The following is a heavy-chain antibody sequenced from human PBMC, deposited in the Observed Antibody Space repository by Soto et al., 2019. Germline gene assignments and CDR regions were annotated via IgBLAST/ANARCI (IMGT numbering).Heavy chain of an antibody. Sequence: QVQLVQSGAEVKKPGASVKVSCKASGYIFTAYSMHWVRLAPGQGLEWMGVVNPSGGSTNYAQKFQGRITMTSDTSTSTVYMDLSSLTSEDTAVYYCAREENCSDGICYTEYFQRWGQGTLVTVSS. V-gene: IGHV1-46*01. J-gene: IGHJ1*01. CDR2: VNPSGGST. CDR3: AREENCSDGICYTEYFQR. CDR1: GYIFTAYS. D-gene: IGHD2-15*01.